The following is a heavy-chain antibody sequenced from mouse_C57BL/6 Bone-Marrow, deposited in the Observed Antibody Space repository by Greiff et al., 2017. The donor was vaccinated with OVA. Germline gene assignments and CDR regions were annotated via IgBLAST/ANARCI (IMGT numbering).Heavy chain of an antibody. CDR1: GFTFNTYA. CDR2: ISSKSSNYAT. J-gene: IGHJ3*01. Sequence: EVQRVESGGGLVQPKGSLKLSCAASGFTFNTYAMHWVRQAPGKGLEWVARISSKSSNYATYYADSVKDRFTISRDDSQSMLYLQMNNLKTEDTAMYYCVRENWGFAYWGQGTLVTVSA. V-gene: IGHV10-3*01. CDR3: VRENWGFAY. D-gene: IGHD4-1*01.